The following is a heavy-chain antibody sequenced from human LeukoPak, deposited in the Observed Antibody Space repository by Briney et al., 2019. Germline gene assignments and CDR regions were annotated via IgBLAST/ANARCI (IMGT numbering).Heavy chain of an antibody. CDR1: GGSISSGDYY. CDR3: ARTTIFGVVINP. V-gene: IGHV4-30-4*08. CDR2: IYYSGST. Sequence: SQTLSLTCTVSGGSISSGDYYWSWIRQPPGKGLEWIGYIYYSGSTYYNPSLKSRVTISVDTSKNQFSLKLSSVTAADTAVYYCARTTIFGVVINPWGQGTLVTVSS. D-gene: IGHD3-3*01. J-gene: IGHJ5*02.